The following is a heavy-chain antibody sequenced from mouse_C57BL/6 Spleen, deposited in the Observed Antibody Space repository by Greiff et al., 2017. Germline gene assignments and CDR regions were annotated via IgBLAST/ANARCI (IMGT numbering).Heavy chain of an antibody. CDR1: GYTFTSYW. J-gene: IGHJ2*01. Sequence: QVQLQHPGAELVMPGASVKLSCKASGYTFTSYWMHWVKQRPGQGLEWIGEIDPSDSYTNYNQKFKGKSTLTVDKSSSTAYMQLSSLTSEDSAVYYCARHRDFDYWGLGTTLTVSS. V-gene: IGHV1-69*01. CDR3: ARHRDFDY. CDR2: IDPSDSYT.